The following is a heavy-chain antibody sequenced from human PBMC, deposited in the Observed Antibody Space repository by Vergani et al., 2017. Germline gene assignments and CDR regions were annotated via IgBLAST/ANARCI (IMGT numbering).Heavy chain of an antibody. CDR3: TRQPQEGASGPPSVPT. CDR1: GYSIRNGYY. Sequence: QVQLQESGPGLVEPSETLSLTCAVSGYSIRNGYYWGWIRQPPGKGLVWIGSIYHSGSTHYNPSLKSRVTISFDTSKNDFSLKVTSVTAADTAVYYCTRQPQEGASGPPSVPTWGQGISVIVSS. CDR2: IYHSGST. V-gene: IGHV4-38-2*01. J-gene: IGHJ4*02. D-gene: IGHD5-12*01.